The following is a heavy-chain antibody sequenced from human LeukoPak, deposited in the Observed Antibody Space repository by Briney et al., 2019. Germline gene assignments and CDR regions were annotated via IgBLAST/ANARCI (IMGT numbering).Heavy chain of an antibody. CDR1: GGSISSYY. J-gene: IGHJ4*02. Sequence: SETLSLTCSVSGGSISSYYWSWIRQPAGKGLEWIGRLYTSGSTNYNPSLKSRVTMSVDTSKNQFSLKLSSVTAADTAVHYCARDGGVGAQYYFDYWGQGTLVTVSS. D-gene: IGHD1-26*01. CDR3: ARDGGVGAQYYFDY. CDR2: LYTSGST. V-gene: IGHV4-4*07.